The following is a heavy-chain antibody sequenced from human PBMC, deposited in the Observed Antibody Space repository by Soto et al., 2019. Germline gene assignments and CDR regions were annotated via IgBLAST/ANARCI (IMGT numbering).Heavy chain of an antibody. J-gene: IGHJ5*02. V-gene: IGHV1-8*01. CDR2: MNPNSGNT. CDR1: GYTFTSYD. CDR3: ARGRVAITIFGVVTNNWFDP. D-gene: IGHD3-3*01. Sequence: ASVKVSCKASGYTFTSYDINWVRQATGQGLEWMGWMNPNSGNTGYAQKFQGRVTMTRNTSISTAYMELSSLRSEDTAVYYCARGRVAITIFGVVTNNWFDPWGQGTLVTVSS.